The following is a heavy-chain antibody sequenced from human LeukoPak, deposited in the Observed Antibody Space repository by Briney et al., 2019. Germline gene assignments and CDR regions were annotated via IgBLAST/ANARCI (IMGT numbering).Heavy chain of an antibody. CDR1: GFTFSSYS. Sequence: PGGSLRLSCAASGFTFSSYSMNWVCQAPGKGLEWVSSISSSSSYIYYADSVKGRFTISRDNAKNSLYLQMNSLRAEDTAVYYCARDKSSAAGLFDYWGQGTLVTVSS. D-gene: IGHD6-13*01. CDR3: ARDKSSAAGLFDY. V-gene: IGHV3-21*01. CDR2: ISSSSSYI. J-gene: IGHJ4*02.